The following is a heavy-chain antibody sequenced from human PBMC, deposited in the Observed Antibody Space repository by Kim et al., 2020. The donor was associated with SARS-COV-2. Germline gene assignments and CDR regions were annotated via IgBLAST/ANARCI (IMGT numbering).Heavy chain of an antibody. Sequence: GGSLRLSCAASGFTFSSYEMNWVRQAPGKGLEWVSYISSSGSTIYYADSVKGRFTISRDNAKNSLYLQMNSLRAEDTAVYYCAVLREMATIGALHYWGQGTLVTVSS. CDR2: ISSSGSTI. CDR3: AVLREMATIGALHY. V-gene: IGHV3-48*03. D-gene: IGHD5-12*01. J-gene: IGHJ4*02. CDR1: GFTFSSYE.